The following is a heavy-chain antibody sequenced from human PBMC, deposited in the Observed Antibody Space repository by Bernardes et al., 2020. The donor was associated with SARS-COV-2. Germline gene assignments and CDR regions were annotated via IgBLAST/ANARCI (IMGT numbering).Heavy chain of an antibody. CDR3: ARSMEGYSSGWYHDY. D-gene: IGHD6-19*01. V-gene: IGHV4-59*01. CDR2: IYYSGST. J-gene: IGHJ4*02. Sequence: SETLSLTCTVSGGSISSYYWSWIRQRPGKGLEWIGYIYYSGSTNYNPSLKSRVTISVDTSKNQFSLKLSSVTAADTAVYYCARSMEGYSSGWYHDYWGQGTLVTVSS. CDR1: GGSISSYY.